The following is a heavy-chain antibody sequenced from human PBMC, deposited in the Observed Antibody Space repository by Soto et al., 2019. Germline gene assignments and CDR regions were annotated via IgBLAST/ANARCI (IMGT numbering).Heavy chain of an antibody. Sequence: SETLSLTCTVSGASISNIDYSWGWIRQPPGKGLEWIGYIYYSGSTNYNPSLKSRVTISVDTSKNQFSLKLSSVTAADTAVYYCARDRRGDYDFWSGYINWFDPWGQGTLVTVSS. CDR2: IYYSGST. J-gene: IGHJ5*02. CDR3: ARDRRGDYDFWSGYINWFDP. V-gene: IGHV4-61*08. CDR1: GASISNIDYS. D-gene: IGHD3-3*01.